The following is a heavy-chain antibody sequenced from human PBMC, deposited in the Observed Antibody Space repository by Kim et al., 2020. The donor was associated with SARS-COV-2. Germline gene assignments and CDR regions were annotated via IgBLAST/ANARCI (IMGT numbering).Heavy chain of an antibody. CDR1: GYTFTSYA. CDR3: AILAGYYYDSSGYFDY. V-gene: IGHV1-3*01. J-gene: IGHJ4*02. D-gene: IGHD3-22*01. Sequence: ASVKVSCKASGYTFTSYAMHWVRQAPGQRLEWMGWINAGNGNTKYSQKFQGRVTITRDTSASTAYMELSSLRSEDTAVYYCAILAGYYYDSSGYFDYWGQGTLVTVSS. CDR2: INAGNGNT.